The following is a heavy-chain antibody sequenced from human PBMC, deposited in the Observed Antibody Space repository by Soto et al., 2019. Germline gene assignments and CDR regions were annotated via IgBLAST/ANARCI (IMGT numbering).Heavy chain of an antibody. CDR1: GYTFTSYG. V-gene: IGHV1-18*01. Sequence: ASVKVSCNASGYTFTSYGITWVRQAPGQGLEYMGWISAYNGNTNYAQKLQGRVTMTADTSTNTAYMELRSLRSDDTAVYYCARYCSGGSCDSNTAFDIWGQGTMVTVSS. D-gene: IGHD2-15*01. CDR2: ISAYNGNT. CDR3: ARYCSGGSCDSNTAFDI. J-gene: IGHJ3*02.